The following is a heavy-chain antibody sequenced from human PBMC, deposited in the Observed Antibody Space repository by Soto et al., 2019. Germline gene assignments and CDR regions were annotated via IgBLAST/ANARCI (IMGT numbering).Heavy chain of an antibody. Sequence: SETLSLTCTVSGGSISTRSSYWGWIRQPPGKGLEWIGSIYYIGNTYYNPYLKSRVTISIDKSKSQFSLKLNSVTAADTAVYFCARLEGLATISYYFDFWGQGALVTVSS. CDR1: GGSISTRSSY. CDR2: IYYIGNT. CDR3: ARLEGLATISYYFDF. V-gene: IGHV4-39*01. J-gene: IGHJ4*02. D-gene: IGHD5-12*01.